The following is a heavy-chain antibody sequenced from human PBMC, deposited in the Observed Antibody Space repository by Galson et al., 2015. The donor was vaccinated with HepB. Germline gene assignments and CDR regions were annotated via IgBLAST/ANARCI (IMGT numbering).Heavy chain of an antibody. D-gene: IGHD1-26*01. CDR1: GFTFSSYG. CDR3: AKDLTSGSYPDY. Sequence: SLRLSCAASGFTFSSYGMHWVRQAPGKGLEWLAVISYDGSNKYYADSVKGRFTISRDNSKNTLYLQMNSLRAEDTAVYYCAKDLTSGSYPDYWGQGTLVTVSS. V-gene: IGHV3-30*18. CDR2: ISYDGSNK. J-gene: IGHJ4*02.